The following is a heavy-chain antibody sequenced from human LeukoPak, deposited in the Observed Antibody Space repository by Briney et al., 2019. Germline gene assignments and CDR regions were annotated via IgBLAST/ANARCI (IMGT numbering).Heavy chain of an antibody. J-gene: IGHJ4*02. Sequence: GESLKISCKDSGYSFTNYWIGWVRQMPGKGLEWMGIIHSADSNTKYSPSFQGQITISADKSISTAYLQWSGLKASDTAMYYCAGARHGDYRWDYWGQGTLVTVSS. D-gene: IGHD4-17*01. CDR2: IHSADSNT. CDR1: GYSFTNYW. V-gene: IGHV5-51*01. CDR3: AGARHGDYRWDY.